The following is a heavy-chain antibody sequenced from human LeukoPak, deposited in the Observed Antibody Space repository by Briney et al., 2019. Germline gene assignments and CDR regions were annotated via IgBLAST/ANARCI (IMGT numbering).Heavy chain of an antibody. CDR1: GDSVSSKSAA. J-gene: IGHJ2*01. V-gene: IGHV6-1*01. CDR2: TYYRSKWYD. D-gene: IGHD3-22*01. CDR3: ARESYYDSSAYTGPYFDL. Sequence: KASQTLSLTCAISGDSVSSKSAAWNWIRQSPSRGLEWLGRTYYRSKWYDNYAVSVKSRITINPDTSKNQFSLQLNSVTPEDTAVYYCARESYYDSSAYTGPYFDLWGRGTLVTVSS.